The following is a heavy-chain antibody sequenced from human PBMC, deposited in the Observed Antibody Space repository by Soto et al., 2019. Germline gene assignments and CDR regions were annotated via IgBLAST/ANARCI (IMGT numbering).Heavy chain of an antibody. CDR2: ISYDGSNK. CDR3: ARAPTTVVTPYYFDL. V-gene: IGHV3-30-3*01. D-gene: IGHD4-17*01. Sequence: QVQLGESGGGVVQPGRSLRLSCAASGFTFSSYAMHWVRQAPGKGLEWEAGISYDGSNKYYADSVKGRFTTSRDNSKNTLYLQMNSLRAEDTAVYYCARAPTTVVTPYYFDLWGRGTLVTVSS. J-gene: IGHJ2*01. CDR1: GFTFSSYA.